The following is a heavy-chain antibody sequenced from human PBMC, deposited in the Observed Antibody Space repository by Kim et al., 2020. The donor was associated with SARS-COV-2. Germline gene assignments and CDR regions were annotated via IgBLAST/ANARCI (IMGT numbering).Heavy chain of an antibody. Sequence: KGRFTISRDNSKNTLYLQMNSLRAEDTAVYYCAKDIPKTYYYDSSGYPDYWGQGTLVTVSS. CDR3: AKDIPKTYYYDSSGYPDY. J-gene: IGHJ4*02. V-gene: IGHV3-23*01. D-gene: IGHD3-22*01.